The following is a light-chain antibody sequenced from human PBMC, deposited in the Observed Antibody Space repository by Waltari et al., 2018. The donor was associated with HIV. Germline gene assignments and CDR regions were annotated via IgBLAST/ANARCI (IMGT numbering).Light chain of an antibody. V-gene: IGKV3D-15*01. CDR1: QSLSTD. CDR2: GAS. Sequence: EIVMTQSPATLSVSPGERATLSCRASQSLSTDLAWYQQRPGQAPRLLIYGASTRATGMPPRVSRSGSGTEFTLTISSLQSEDFAVYYCQQYYNWPRTFGQGTKVEIK. J-gene: IGKJ1*01. CDR3: QQYYNWPRT.